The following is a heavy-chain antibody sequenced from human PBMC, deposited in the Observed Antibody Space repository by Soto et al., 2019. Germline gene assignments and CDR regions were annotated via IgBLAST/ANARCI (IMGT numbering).Heavy chain of an antibody. CDR1: GFTFSSYG. D-gene: IGHD2-15*01. CDR2: ISYDGSNK. V-gene: IGHV3-30*18. CDR3: AKDRPAPGGTLDY. Sequence: GGSLRLSCAASGFTFSSYGMHWVRQAPGKGLEWVAVISYDGSNKYYADSVKGRFTTSRDNSRNTLYLQMTSLRAEDTAVYYCAKDRPAPGGTLDYWGQGTLVTVSS. J-gene: IGHJ4*02.